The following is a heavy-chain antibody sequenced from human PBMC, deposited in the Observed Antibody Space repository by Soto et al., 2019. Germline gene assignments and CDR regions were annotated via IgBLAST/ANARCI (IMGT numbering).Heavy chain of an antibody. V-gene: IGHV3-74*01. Sequence: GGSLRLSCAASGFTFSSYWMHWVRQAPGKGLVWVSRINSDGSSTSYADSVKGRFTISRDNAKNTLYLQMNGLRAEDTAVYYCASLITGNTLRYYYGMDVWGQGTKVTV. J-gene: IGHJ6*02. CDR2: INSDGSST. CDR3: ASLITGNTLRYYYGMDV. CDR1: GFTFSSYW. D-gene: IGHD1-7*01.